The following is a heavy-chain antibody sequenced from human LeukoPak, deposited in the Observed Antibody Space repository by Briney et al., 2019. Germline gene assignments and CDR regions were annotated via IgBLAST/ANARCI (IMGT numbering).Heavy chain of an antibody. CDR2: FSGGGDST. Sequence: GGSLRLSCAASGFTFSSYPMSWVRQAPGKGLEWVSGFSGGGDSTDYADPVKGRFTISRDISKNTLYLQMNSLTAEDTALYYCAKGRLVPAALFDYWGQGTLVTVSS. J-gene: IGHJ4*02. V-gene: IGHV3-23*01. CDR1: GFTFSSYP. CDR3: AKGRLVPAALFDY. D-gene: IGHD2-2*01.